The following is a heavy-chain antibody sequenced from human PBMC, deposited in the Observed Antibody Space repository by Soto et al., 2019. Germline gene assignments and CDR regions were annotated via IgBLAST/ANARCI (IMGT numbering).Heavy chain of an antibody. D-gene: IGHD4-17*01. CDR1: GGSVGSYF. V-gene: IGHV4-4*07. Sequence: KTSETLSLTCTVSGGSVGSYFWSWIRQSAGKGLEWIGRIYINGNTNYNPSLKSRATVSVDTASNQFSLKLTSVTAADTAVYYCAGGDYHWGSYFDQWGQGALVTVSS. CDR3: AGGDYHWGSYFDQ. CDR2: IYINGNT. J-gene: IGHJ4*02.